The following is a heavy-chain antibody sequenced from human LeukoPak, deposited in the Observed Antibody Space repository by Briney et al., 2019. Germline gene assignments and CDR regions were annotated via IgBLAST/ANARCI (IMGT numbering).Heavy chain of an antibody. CDR1: GYSISNGYH. D-gene: IGHD1-26*01. Sequence: SETLSLTCTVSGYSISNGYHWGWIRQPPGKGLEWIGSIYHSGSTYYNPSFKSRVIISVDTSKNQLSLKLSSVTAADTAVYFCARDRGSGSYYVDYWGQGSLVTVSS. CDR3: ARDRGSGSYYVDY. V-gene: IGHV4-38-2*02. J-gene: IGHJ4*02. CDR2: IYHSGST.